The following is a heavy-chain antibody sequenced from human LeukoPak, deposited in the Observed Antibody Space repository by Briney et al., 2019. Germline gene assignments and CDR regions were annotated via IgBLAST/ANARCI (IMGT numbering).Heavy chain of an antibody. V-gene: IGHV3-43*02. Sequence: GGSLRLSCAASGFTFDDYGMQWVRQAPGKGLEWVSHIRGDGGSTYYADSVKGGFTISRENRKNSLYLQMNSLRPEDTALYYCAKVLSSGCDSGYFDYWGQGTLVTVSS. CDR2: IRGDGGST. CDR1: GFTFDDYG. D-gene: IGHD6-19*01. CDR3: AKVLSSGCDSGYFDY. J-gene: IGHJ4*02.